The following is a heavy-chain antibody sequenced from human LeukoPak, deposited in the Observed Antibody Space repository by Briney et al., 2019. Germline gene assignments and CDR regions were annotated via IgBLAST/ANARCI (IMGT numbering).Heavy chain of an antibody. V-gene: IGHV3-23*01. CDR2: ISGSGGST. D-gene: IGHD3-9*01. J-gene: IGHJ5*02. CDR1: GFTFSSYA. Sequence: AGGSLRLSCAASGFTFSSYAMSWVRQAPGKGLEWVSAISGSGGSTYYADSVKGRFTISRDNSKNTLYLQMNSLRAEDTALYYCAKDIGYDILTGYPKAWGQGTLVTVSS. CDR3: AKDIGYDILTGYPKA.